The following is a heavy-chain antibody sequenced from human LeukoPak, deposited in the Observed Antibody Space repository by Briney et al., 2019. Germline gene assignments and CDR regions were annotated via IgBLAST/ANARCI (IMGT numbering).Heavy chain of an antibody. CDR1: GFTFSNAW. CDR3: ASSPLWFGEQYFDY. CDR2: IKSKTDGGTT. Sequence: KPGGSLRLSCAASGFTFSNAWMSWVRQAPGKGLEWVGCIKSKTDGGTTDYAAPVKGRFTISRDDSKNTLYLQMNSLRAEDTAVYYCASSPLWFGEQYFDYWGQGTLVTVSS. D-gene: IGHD3-10*01. J-gene: IGHJ4*02. V-gene: IGHV3-15*01.